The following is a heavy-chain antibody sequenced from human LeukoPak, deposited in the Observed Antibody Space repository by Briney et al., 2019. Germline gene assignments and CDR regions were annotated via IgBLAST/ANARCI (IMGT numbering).Heavy chain of an antibody. CDR3: AKEARGWELLLGGVYFDY. CDR2: ISGSGGST. D-gene: IGHD1-26*01. Sequence: GGSLRLSCAASGFTFSSCGMSWVRQAPGKGLEWVSAISGSGGSTYYADSVKGRFTISRDNSKNTLYLQMNSLRAEDTAVYYCAKEARGWELLLGGVYFDYWGQGTLVTVSS. CDR1: GFTFSSCG. J-gene: IGHJ4*02. V-gene: IGHV3-23*01.